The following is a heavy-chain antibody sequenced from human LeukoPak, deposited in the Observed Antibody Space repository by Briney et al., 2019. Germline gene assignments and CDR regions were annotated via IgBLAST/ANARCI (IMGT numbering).Heavy chain of an antibody. CDR1: GFAVSSKY. Sequence: GSLRLSCAASGFAVSSKYMNWVRQAPGKGLEWVSYISSSSSTIYYADSVKGRFTISRDNAKNSLYLQMNSLRAEDTAVYYCARAGDGSYLFDPWGQGTLVTVSS. CDR3: ARAGDGSYLFDP. J-gene: IGHJ5*02. CDR2: ISSSSSTI. V-gene: IGHV3-48*04. D-gene: IGHD2-21*01.